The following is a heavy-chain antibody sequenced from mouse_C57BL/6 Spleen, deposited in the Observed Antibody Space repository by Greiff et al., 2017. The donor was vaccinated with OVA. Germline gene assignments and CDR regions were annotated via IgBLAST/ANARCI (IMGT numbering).Heavy chain of an antibody. CDR1: GFSFNTYA. CDR2: IRSKSNNYAT. CDR3: VRQGDYGSSFDY. V-gene: IGHV10-1*01. J-gene: IGHJ2*01. D-gene: IGHD1-1*01. Sequence: EVHLVESGGGLVQPKGSLKLSCAASGFSFNTYAMNWVRQAPGKGLEWVARIRSKSNNYATYYADSVKDRFTISRDDSESMLYLQMNNLKTEDTAMYYCVRQGDYGSSFDYWGQGTTLTVSS.